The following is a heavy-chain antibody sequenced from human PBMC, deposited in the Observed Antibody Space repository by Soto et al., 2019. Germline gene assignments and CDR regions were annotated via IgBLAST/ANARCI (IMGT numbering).Heavy chain of an antibody. V-gene: IGHV4-59*08. CDR2: IYYTGST. J-gene: IGHJ6*03. CDR3: ARGGVDIVSSILSYYYMDV. D-gene: IGHD5-12*01. CDR1: GDSITRTS. Sequence: PSETLSLTCAVSGDSITRTSWSWIRQPPGKGLEWIGLIYYTGSTSYNPSLKSRVTISLGTSKSQFSLELSSVTAADTAMYYCARGGVDIVSSILSYYYMDVWGKGTTVTVSS.